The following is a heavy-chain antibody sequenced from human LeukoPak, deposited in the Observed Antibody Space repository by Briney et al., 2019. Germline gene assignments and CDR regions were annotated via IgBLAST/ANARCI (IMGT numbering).Heavy chain of an antibody. D-gene: IGHD3-10*01. CDR3: ASQTKYYSASAGSYWGAFDL. J-gene: IGHJ3*01. CDR1: GLTFYDQA. Sequence: GGSLRLSCAASGLTFYDQAMHWVRQGPGTGLEWVALSGNDGSTYYADSVRGGFTISRDSKNSLYLEMDSLRTEDTALYYCASQTKYYSASAGSYWGAFDLWGQGTMVTVFS. CDR2: SGNDGST. V-gene: IGHV3-43*02.